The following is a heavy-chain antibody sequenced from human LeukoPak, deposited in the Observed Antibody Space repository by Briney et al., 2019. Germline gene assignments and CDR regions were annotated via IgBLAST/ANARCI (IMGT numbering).Heavy chain of an antibody. V-gene: IGHV3-23*01. D-gene: IGHD3-9*01. Sequence: GGSLRLSCAASGFTFSSYAMSWVRQAPGKGLEWVSAISGSGGSTYYADSVKGRFTISRDNSKNTLYLQMNSLRAEDTAVYYCAKSRFPAATSVLRYYGYWGQGTLVTVSS. CDR1: GFTFSSYA. J-gene: IGHJ4*02. CDR3: AKSRFPAATSVLRYYGY. CDR2: ISGSGGST.